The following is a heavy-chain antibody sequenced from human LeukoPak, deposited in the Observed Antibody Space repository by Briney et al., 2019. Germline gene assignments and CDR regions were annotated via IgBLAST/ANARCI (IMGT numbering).Heavy chain of an antibody. CDR1: GGSISSGSYY. Sequence: SQTLSLTCTVSGGSISSGSYYWSWIRQPAGTGLEWIGRIYTSGSTNYNPSLESRVTISVDTSKNQFSLKLSSVTAADTAVYYCARENFRYCSSTSCYMDYYYYYYMDVWGKGTTVTVSS. CDR3: ARENFRYCSSTSCYMDYYYYYYMDV. D-gene: IGHD2-2*01. J-gene: IGHJ6*03. CDR2: IYTSGST. V-gene: IGHV4-61*02.